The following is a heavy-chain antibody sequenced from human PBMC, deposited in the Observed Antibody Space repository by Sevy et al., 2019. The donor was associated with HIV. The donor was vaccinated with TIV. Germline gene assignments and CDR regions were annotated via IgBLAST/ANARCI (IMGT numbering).Heavy chain of an antibody. Sequence: ASVKVSCKASGYTFTSYDINWVRQATGQGLEWIGWMNPNRGNTGYAQKFQGRVTMTRNTSISTAYMELSSLRSEDTAVYYCARGGDRYDSRVPFDYWGQGTLVTVSS. V-gene: IGHV1-8*01. CDR3: ARGGDRYDSRVPFDY. J-gene: IGHJ4*02. CDR1: GYTFTSYD. CDR2: MNPNRGNT. D-gene: IGHD3-22*01.